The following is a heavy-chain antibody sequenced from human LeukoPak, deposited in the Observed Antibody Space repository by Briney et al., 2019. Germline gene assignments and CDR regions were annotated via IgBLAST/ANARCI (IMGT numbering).Heavy chain of an antibody. CDR1: GFTFSSYS. CDR2: ISSSSSYI. Sequence: GESLRLSCAASGFTFSSYSMNWVRQAPGKGLEWVSSISSSSSYIYYADSVKGRFTISRDNAKNSLYLQMNSLRAEDTAVYYCARAASSSWYYMDVWGQGTLVTVSS. V-gene: IGHV3-21*01. J-gene: IGHJ4*02. CDR3: ARAASSSWYYMDV. D-gene: IGHD6-13*01.